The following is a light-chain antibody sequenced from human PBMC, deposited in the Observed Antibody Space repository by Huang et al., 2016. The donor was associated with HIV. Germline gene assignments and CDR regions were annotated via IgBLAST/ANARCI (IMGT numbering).Light chain of an antibody. CDR1: QSVANY. Sequence: EIVLTQSPATLSLSPGERATRSCRASQSVANYLAWYQQKPDQAPRRLIYDASNRATGIPARFSGRGSGTDFTLTISSLEPEDFAVYYCQQRGSWPLTFGGGTKVDI. CDR3: QQRGSWPLT. V-gene: IGKV3-11*01. CDR2: DAS. J-gene: IGKJ4*01.